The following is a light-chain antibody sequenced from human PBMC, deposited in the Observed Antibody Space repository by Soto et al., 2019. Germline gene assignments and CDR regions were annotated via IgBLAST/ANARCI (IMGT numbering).Light chain of an antibody. CDR3: QQYGNWPLT. CDR1: QPVSGY. V-gene: IGKV3D-15*01. J-gene: IGKJ4*01. CDR2: GTS. Sequence: VLTQSPVTLSVSPGDRATLSCRASQPVSGYLAWYQQRPGLGPRLLIYGTSSRATGIPPRFSGAGSGTDFTLTISGLRSEDFGIYYCQQYGNWPLTFGGGTKVE.